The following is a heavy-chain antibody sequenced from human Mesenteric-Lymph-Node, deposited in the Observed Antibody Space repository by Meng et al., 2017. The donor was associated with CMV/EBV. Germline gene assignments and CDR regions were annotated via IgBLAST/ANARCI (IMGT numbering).Heavy chain of an antibody. V-gene: IGHV1-2*02. Sequence: ASVKVSCKASGYTFTGYYMHWVRQAPGQGLEWMGWINPNSGGTNYAQKFQGRVTMIRDTSISTAYMELSTLTSDDTAVYYCAREYMGRGVDFDYWGQGTLVTVSS. J-gene: IGHJ4*02. CDR1: GYTFTGYY. CDR3: AREYMGRGVDFDY. CDR2: INPNSGGT. D-gene: IGHD3-10*01.